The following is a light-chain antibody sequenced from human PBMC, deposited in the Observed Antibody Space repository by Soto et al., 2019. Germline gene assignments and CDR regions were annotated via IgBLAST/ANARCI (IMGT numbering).Light chain of an antibody. Sequence: EIVLTQSPATLSLSPGQRATLSCRASQSVSTYLAWYQQKPGQAPRLLIYDASTRATGIPARFSGSGSGTDFTLTVSSLELEDFAVYYCQQRSKWPPTWTFGQGTKVEIK. V-gene: IGKV3-11*01. CDR2: DAS. J-gene: IGKJ1*01. CDR1: QSVSTY. CDR3: QQRSKWPPTWT.